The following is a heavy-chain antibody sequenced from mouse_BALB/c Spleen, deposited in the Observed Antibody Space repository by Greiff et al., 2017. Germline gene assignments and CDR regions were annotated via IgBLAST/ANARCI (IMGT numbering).Heavy chain of an antibody. J-gene: IGHJ4*01. Sequence: VQLQQSGADLVKPGASVKMSCKASGYTFTSYWMHWVKQRPGQGLEWIGYINPSTGYTEYNQKFKDKATLTADKSSSTAYMQLSSLTSEDSAVYYCASRVSSGYVGYYAMDYWGQGTSVTVSS. V-gene: IGHV1-7*01. CDR1: GYTFTSYW. CDR3: ASRVSSGYVGYYAMDY. CDR2: INPSTGYT. D-gene: IGHD3-1*01.